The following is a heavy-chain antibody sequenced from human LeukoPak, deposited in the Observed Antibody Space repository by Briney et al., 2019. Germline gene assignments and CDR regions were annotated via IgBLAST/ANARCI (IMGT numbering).Heavy chain of an antibody. J-gene: IGHJ4*02. CDR3: ARDSGYDYSTYY. D-gene: IGHD5-12*01. CDR1: GFTFSSYS. CDR2: ISSSSSYI. Sequence: PGGSLRLSCAASGFTFSSYSMNWVRQAPGKGLEWVSTISSSSSYIYYADSVKGRFTISRDNAKNSLYLQMNSLRAEDTAVYYCARDSGYDYSTYYWGQGTLVTVSS. V-gene: IGHV3-21*01.